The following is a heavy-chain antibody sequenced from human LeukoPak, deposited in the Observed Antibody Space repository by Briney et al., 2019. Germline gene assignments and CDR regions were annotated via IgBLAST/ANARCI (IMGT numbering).Heavy chain of an antibody. CDR3: AKTAAMGNNWFDP. Sequence: GGSLRLSCAASGFTFSGFYMSWIRQAPGKGLEWVSCIGSSSSYTNYADSVKGRFTISRDNAKNSLYLQMDGLRAEDTAVYYCAKTAAMGNNWFDPWGQGTLVTVSS. CDR2: IGSSSSYT. CDR1: GFTFSGFY. J-gene: IGHJ5*02. D-gene: IGHD6-25*01. V-gene: IGHV3-11*03.